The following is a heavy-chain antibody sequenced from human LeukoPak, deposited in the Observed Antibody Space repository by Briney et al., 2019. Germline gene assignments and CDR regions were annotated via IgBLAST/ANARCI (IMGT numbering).Heavy chain of an antibody. CDR1: GRSISSSSYY. J-gene: IGHJ5*02. Sequence: PSETLSLTCTVSGRSISSSSYYWGWIRQPPGKGLEWIGSIYYSGSTYYNPSLKSRVTISVDTSKNQFSLKLSSVTAADTAVYYCARGKVVVVVAAAASLNWFDPWGQGTLVTVSS. CDR3: ARGKVVVVVAAAASLNWFDP. V-gene: IGHV4-39*01. D-gene: IGHD2-15*01. CDR2: IYYSGST.